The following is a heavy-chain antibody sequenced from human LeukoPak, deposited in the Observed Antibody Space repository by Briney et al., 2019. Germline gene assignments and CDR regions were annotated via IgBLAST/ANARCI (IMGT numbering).Heavy chain of an antibody. Sequence: GGSLRLSCAASAFTFSNHAMSWVRQAPGKGLEWDSDISRSGGSGGSTYYADSVKGRFTISRDNSKNTLFLQMNSLRAEDTAVYYCAKGMSGYDGALDYWGQGTLVTVSS. CDR1: AFTFSNHA. J-gene: IGHJ4*02. CDR3: AKGMSGYDGALDY. V-gene: IGHV3-23*01. CDR2: ISRSGGSGGST. D-gene: IGHD5-12*01.